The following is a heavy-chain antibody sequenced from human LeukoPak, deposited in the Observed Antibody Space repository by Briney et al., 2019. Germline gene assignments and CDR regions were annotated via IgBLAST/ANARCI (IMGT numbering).Heavy chain of an antibody. J-gene: IGHJ6*04. CDR1: GYTFKNYW. CDR2: ISSGDSAT. CDR3: ARHFRDASGTRVLDV. D-gene: IGHD3-10*01. V-gene: IGHV5-51*01. Sequence: GESLKISCKGSGYTFKNYWIGWGRQMPGKGLEWMGVISSGDSATKYTPSFEGQVILSVDRSISTAYLQWRSLKASDTAIYYCARHFRDASGTRVLDVWGKGTTVTVSS.